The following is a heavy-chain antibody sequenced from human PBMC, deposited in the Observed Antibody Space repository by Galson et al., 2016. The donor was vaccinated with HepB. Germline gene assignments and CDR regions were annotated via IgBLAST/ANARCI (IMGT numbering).Heavy chain of an antibody. CDR1: EFTFSTYS. Sequence: SLRLSCAASEFTFSTYSMNWVRQAPGKGLEWVSSITSDGGYTYYADSARGRFTISRDNAQNSLYLQMNSLRAEGTAVYYCARGPPPSYGMDVWGQGTTVTVSS. V-gene: IGHV3-21*01. CDR3: ARGPPPSYGMDV. CDR2: ITSDGGYT. J-gene: IGHJ6*02.